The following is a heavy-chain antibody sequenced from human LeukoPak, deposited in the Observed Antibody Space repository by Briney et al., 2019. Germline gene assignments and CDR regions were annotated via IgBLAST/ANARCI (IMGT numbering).Heavy chain of an antibody. D-gene: IGHD5-18*01. CDR2: INPSGGST. CDR3: ARDYTAMATDY. J-gene: IGHJ4*02. Sequence: VASVKVSCKASGYTFTSYYMHWVRQAPGQGLEWMGIINPSGGSTSYAQKFQGRVAMTRDTSTSTVYMELSSLRSEDTAVYYCARDYTAMATDYWGQGTLVTVSS. V-gene: IGHV1-46*01. CDR1: GYTFTSYY.